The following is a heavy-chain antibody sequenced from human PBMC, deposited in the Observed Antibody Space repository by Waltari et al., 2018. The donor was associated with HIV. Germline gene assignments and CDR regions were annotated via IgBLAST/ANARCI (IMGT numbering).Heavy chain of an antibody. CDR2: IHYTVPT. V-gene: IGHV4-31*03. CDR3: ARDYVSGRGGGMDV. CDR1: GGSISSAGFY. Sequence: QVQLQESGAGLVKPSQTLSLTCTVSGGSISSAGFYWSWIRQHPGKGLEWIGNIHYTVPTDSTPSLTSRVTISIDTSNNQCSLNLSSVTAADTAVYYCARDYVSGRGGGMDVWGQGTTVTVSS. J-gene: IGHJ6*02. D-gene: IGHD3-10*01.